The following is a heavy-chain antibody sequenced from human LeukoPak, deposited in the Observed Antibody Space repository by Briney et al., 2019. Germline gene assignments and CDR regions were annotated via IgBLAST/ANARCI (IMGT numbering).Heavy chain of an antibody. J-gene: IGHJ6*02. CDR3: ARSSYYDFWSGPYGMDV. CDR2: ISSSSSYI. D-gene: IGHD3-3*01. V-gene: IGHV3-21*01. CDR1: GFTFSSYS. Sequence: GGSLRLSCAASGFTFSSYSMNWVRQAPGKGLEWVSSISSSSSYIYYADSVKGQFTISRDNAKNSLYLQMNSLRAEDTAVYYCARSSYYDFWSGPYGMDVWGQGTTVTVSS.